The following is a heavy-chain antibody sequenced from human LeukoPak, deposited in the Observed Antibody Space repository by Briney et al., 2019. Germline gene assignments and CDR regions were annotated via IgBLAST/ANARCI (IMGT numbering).Heavy chain of an antibody. D-gene: IGHD1-26*01. CDR3: ARLPGATSNVDY. J-gene: IGHJ4*02. CDR2: IYYSGST. Sequence: SETLSLTCTVSGGSISSYYWSWIRQPPGKGLEWIGYIYYSGSTNYNPSLKSRVTISVDTSKNQFSLKLSSVTAADTAVYYCARLPGATSNVDYWGQGTLVTVSS. CDR1: GGSISSYY. V-gene: IGHV4-59*08.